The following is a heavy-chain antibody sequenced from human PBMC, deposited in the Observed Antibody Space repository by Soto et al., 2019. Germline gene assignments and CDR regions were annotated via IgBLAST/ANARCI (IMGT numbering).Heavy chain of an antibody. CDR2: INHSGST. Sequence: CWLVCRLLLEKGMEWIGEINHSGSTHYNPSLKSRVTISVHTSKNQFSLKLSSVTAADTAVYYCARGVRPISRWLNYHFDSWGQG. V-gene: IGHV4-34*01. D-gene: IGHD1-7*01. CDR3: ARGVRPISRWLNYHFDS. J-gene: IGHJ5*02. CDR1: C.